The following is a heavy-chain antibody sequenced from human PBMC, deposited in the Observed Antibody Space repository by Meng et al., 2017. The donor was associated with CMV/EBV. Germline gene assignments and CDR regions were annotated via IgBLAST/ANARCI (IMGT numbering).Heavy chain of an antibody. CDR2: IWYDGSNK. CDR1: GLRFRSYG. J-gene: IGHJ4*02. D-gene: IGHD1-26*01. Sequence: SGLRFRSYGMHWGREAPGKGMEWVAVIWYDGSNKYDEESVKGRCNSYRDNSKNTLYLQMNSLRAEETAIYYCAKDLAVGATHYFDYWGQGTLVTVSS. V-gene: IGHV3-33*06. CDR3: AKDLAVGATHYFDY.